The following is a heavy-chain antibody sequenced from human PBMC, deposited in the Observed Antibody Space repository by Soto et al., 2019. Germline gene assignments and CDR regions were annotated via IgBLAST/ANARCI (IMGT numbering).Heavy chain of an antibody. J-gene: IGHJ3*02. CDR1: GFTFSSYG. Sequence: GGSLRLSCAASGFTFSSYGMHWVRQAPGKGLEWVAVISYDGSNKYYADSVKGRFTISRDNSKNTLYLQMNSLRAEDTAVYYCARERFTEYSSDAFDIWGQGTMVTVSS. CDR3: ARERFTEYSSDAFDI. CDR2: ISYDGSNK. D-gene: IGHD6-6*01. V-gene: IGHV3-30*03.